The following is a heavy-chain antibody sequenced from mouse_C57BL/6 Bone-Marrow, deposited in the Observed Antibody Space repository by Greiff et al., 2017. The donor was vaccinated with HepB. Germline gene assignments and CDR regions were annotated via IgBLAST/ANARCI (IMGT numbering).Heavy chain of an antibody. CDR2: ISSGGSYT. V-gene: IGHV5-6*02. J-gene: IGHJ2*01. Sequence: EVKLMESGGDLVKPGGSLKLSCAASGFTFSSYGMSWVRQTPDKRLEWVATISSGGSYTYYPDSVKGRFTISRDNAKNTLYLQMSSLKSEDTAMYYCARRGDWGQGTTLTVSS. CDR3: ARRGD. CDR1: GFTFSSYG.